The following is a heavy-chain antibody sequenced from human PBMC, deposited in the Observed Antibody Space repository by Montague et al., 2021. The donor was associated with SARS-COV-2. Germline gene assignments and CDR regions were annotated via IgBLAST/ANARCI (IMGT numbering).Heavy chain of an antibody. D-gene: IGHD3-3*01. Sequence: SETLSLTCAVYSGSVSDYYWTWVRRPPGKGLEWIGEINHTGSASYNPSLESRVTLSKDTSKDQFSLTLQSLTAADTAGYYCARGQVTVSGVLIFIPAAGCLDVWGPGTLVTVSS. V-gene: IGHV4-34*01. CDR1: SGSVSDYY. J-gene: IGHJ3*01. CDR3: ARGQVTVSGVLIFIPAAGCLDV. CDR2: INHTGSA.